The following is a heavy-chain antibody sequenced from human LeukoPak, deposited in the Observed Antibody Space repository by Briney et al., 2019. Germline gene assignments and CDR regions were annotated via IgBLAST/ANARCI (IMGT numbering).Heavy chain of an antibody. CDR2: IYPGDSDT. V-gene: IGHV5-51*01. D-gene: IGHD3-10*01. J-gene: IGHJ4*02. CDR1: GYSFTSYW. CDR3: ARRSFKYYYGSGSTHFDY. Sequence: GGSLKISCKGSGYSFTSYWIGWVRQMPGKGLEWMGIIYPGDSDTRYSPSFQGQVTISADKSISTAYLQWSSLKASDTAMYYCARRSFKYYYGSGSTHFDYWGQGTLVTVSS.